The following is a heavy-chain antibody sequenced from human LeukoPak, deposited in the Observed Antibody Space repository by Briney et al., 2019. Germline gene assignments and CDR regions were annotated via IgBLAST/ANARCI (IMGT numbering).Heavy chain of an antibody. CDR1: GFSFSDYD. CDR2: ISYLSTHV. J-gene: IGHJ4*02. Sequence: GGSLRLSCSASGFSFSDYDMNWVRRAPGKGLEWVSSISYLSTHVYYGESVKGRFSISRDNAKNSLFLQMNSLGAEDTAIYYCGRAFPPLRTSSAGDLWGQGILVTVSS. CDR3: GRAFPPLRTSSAGDL. D-gene: IGHD3-16*01. V-gene: IGHV3-21*01.